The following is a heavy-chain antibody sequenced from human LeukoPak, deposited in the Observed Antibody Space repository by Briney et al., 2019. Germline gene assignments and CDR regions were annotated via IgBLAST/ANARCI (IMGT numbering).Heavy chain of an antibody. CDR3: AKSSGYSIDY. V-gene: IGHV3-48*03. CDR1: GFTFSSYE. J-gene: IGHJ4*02. CDR2: ISSSGSTI. D-gene: IGHD3-22*01. Sequence: GGSLRLSCAASGFTFSSYEMNWVRQAPGKGLEWVSYISSSGSTIYYADSVKGRFTISRDNSKNTLYLQMNSLRAEDTAVYYCAKSSGYSIDYWGQGTLVTVSS.